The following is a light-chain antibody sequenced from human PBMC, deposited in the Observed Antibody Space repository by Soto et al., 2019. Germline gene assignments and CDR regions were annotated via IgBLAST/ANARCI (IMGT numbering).Light chain of an antibody. CDR3: QVWDSSSHVV. CDR2: DDS. CDR1: NIGSKS. Sequence: SYELTQPPSVSVAPGQTARITCGGNNIGSKSVHWHQQKPGQAPVLVVYDDSDRPSGIPERFSGSNSGNTATLTISRVEAGDEADYYCQVWDSSSHVVFGGGTKLTVL. J-gene: IGLJ2*01. V-gene: IGLV3-21*02.